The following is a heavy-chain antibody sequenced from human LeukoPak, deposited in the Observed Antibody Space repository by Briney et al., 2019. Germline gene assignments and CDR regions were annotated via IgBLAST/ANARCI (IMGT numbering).Heavy chain of an antibody. CDR1: GGSINTYY. V-gene: IGHV4-59*01. J-gene: IGHJ4*02. CDR3: ARTPYSSSWFYFDY. CDR2: IHYSGST. Sequence: SETLSLTCTVSGGSINTYYWSXXRQPPGXGLXXXGYIHYSGSTNYNSSLKSRVTLSLDTSKNQFSLKLSSVTAADTAVYYCARTPYSSSWFYFDYWGQGTLVTVSS. D-gene: IGHD6-13*01.